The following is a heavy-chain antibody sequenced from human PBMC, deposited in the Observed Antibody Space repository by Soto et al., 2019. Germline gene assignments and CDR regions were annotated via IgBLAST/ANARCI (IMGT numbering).Heavy chain of an antibody. V-gene: IGHV1-18*01. J-gene: IGHJ4*02. CDR2: ISAYNGNT. CDR3: ARDWETTVTPQPDY. Sequence: ASVKVSCKASGYTFTSYAISWVRQAPGQGLEWMGWISAYNGNTNYAQKLQGRVTMTTDTSTSTAYMELRSLRSDDTAVYYCARDWETTVTPQPDYWGQGTLDTGSS. CDR1: GYTFTSYA. D-gene: IGHD4-17*01.